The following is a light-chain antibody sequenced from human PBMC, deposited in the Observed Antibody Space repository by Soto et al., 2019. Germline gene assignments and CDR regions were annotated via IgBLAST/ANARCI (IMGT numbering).Light chain of an antibody. V-gene: IGKV4-1*01. J-gene: IGKJ1*01. CDR2: WTS. Sequence: DIVMTQSPDSLAVSLGERATINCKSSQSVLYSSNNKNYLAWYQQKPGQPPKLLIYWTSTQESGVPARFSGSGSGTDFTLTISSLQAEDVAVYYCQQYYSTPRTFGQGTKVEIK. CDR3: QQYYSTPRT. CDR1: QSVLYSSNNKNY.